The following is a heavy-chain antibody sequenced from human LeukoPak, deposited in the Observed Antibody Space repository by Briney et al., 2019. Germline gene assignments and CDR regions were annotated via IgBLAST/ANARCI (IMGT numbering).Heavy chain of an antibody. CDR3: ARQFSEVVFIADYFDR. CDR1: GGSISSGNSY. D-gene: IGHD3-16*02. Sequence: SETLSLTCSVSGGSISSGNSYWSWVRQPAGTGLEWIGRIYSSGSTNYNPSLKSRVTISLDTSKNHFSLRLSSVTAADTAVYHCARQFSEVVFIADYFDRWGQGTLVTASS. CDR2: IYSSGST. J-gene: IGHJ5*02. V-gene: IGHV4-61*02.